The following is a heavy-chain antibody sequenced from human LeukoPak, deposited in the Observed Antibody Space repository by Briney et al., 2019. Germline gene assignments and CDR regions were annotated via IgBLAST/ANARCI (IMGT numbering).Heavy chain of an antibody. CDR2: FDPEDGET. J-gene: IGHJ3*02. CDR1: GYTLTELS. D-gene: IGHD2-15*01. CDR3: ASVVVVAANDAFDI. V-gene: IGHV1-24*01. Sequence: ASVKVSCKVSGYTLTELSMHWVRQAPGKGLGWMGGFDPEDGETIYAQKFQGRVTMTEDTSTDTAYMELSSLRSEDTAVYYCASVVVVAANDAFDIWGQGTMVTVSS.